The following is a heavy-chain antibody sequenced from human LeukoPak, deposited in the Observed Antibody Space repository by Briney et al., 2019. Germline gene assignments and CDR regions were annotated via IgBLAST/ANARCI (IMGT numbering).Heavy chain of an antibody. J-gene: IGHJ4*02. CDR3: AREYSSSSGLDY. CDR2: IYYSGST. Sequence: SQTLSLTCTVSGGSIDSVGSYWGWIRQPPGKGLEWIGYIYYSGSTNYNPSLKSRVTISVDTSKNQFSLKLSSVTAADTAVYYCAREYSSSSGLDYWGQGTLVTVSS. CDR1: GGSIDSVGSY. V-gene: IGHV4-61*08. D-gene: IGHD6-6*01.